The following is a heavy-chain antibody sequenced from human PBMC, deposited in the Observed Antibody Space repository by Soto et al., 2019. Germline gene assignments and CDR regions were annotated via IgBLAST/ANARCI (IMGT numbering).Heavy chain of an antibody. D-gene: IGHD3-22*01. V-gene: IGHV3-23*01. CDR2: ISGSGGST. J-gene: IGHJ6*02. CDR3: AKDRIIMIVGPHYGVDV. Sequence: GGSLRLSCAASGFTFSTYAMTWVRQAPGKGLEWVSVISGSGGSTYYADSVKGRFTISRDNSKNTLYLQMNSLRAEDTAVYYCAKDRIIMIVGPHYGVDVWGQGTTVTVSS. CDR1: GFTFSTYA.